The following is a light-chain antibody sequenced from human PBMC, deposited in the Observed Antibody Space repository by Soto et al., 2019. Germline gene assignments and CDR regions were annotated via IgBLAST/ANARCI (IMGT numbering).Light chain of an antibody. J-gene: IGKJ4*01. Sequence: DIQMTHSPSSLSASVGDRVTITCRSRQSISSFLNWYQQKPGKAPELLIYAASSLHSGVPSRFSGSGPGTDFTLTISCLQSEDFATYYCQHYYSFPLTFGGGTKVDIK. CDR3: QHYYSFPLT. CDR2: AAS. V-gene: IGKV1-39*01. CDR1: QSISSF.